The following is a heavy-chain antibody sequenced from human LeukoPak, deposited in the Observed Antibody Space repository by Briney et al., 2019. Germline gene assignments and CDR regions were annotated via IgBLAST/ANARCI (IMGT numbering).Heavy chain of an antibody. J-gene: IGHJ5*02. Sequence: SETLSLTCTVSGASVSSASYWTWIRQPPGKGVEWIAHIYNGVNTNYNPSLKSRVTISVDTSKNQFSLRLNSVTAADTAVYYCAGSRAFNSGAFDPWGQGGLVTVSS. V-gene: IGHV4-61*01. D-gene: IGHD1-26*01. CDR1: GASVSSASY. CDR3: AGSRAFNSGAFDP. CDR2: IYNGVNT.